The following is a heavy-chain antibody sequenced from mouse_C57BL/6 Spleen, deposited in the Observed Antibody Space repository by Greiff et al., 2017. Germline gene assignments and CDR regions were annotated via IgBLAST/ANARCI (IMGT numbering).Heavy chain of an antibody. V-gene: IGHV1-82*01. D-gene: IGHD1-1*01. CDR1: GYAFSSSW. CDR3: ARSHYYGSSSYAMDY. Sequence: QVQLQQSGPELVKPGASVKISCKASGYAFSSSWMNWVKQRPGKGLEWIGRIYPGDGDTNYNGKFKGKATLTADKSSSTAYMQLSSLTSEDSAVXFCARSHYYGSSSYAMDYWGQGTSVTVSS. CDR2: IYPGDGDT. J-gene: IGHJ4*01.